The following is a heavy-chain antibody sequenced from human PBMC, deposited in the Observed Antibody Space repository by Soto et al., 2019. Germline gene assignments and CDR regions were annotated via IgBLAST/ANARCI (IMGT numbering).Heavy chain of an antibody. V-gene: IGHV1-18*04. Sequence: ASVKVSCKASGYPFTSSGFSWVRLAPGQGLEWMGWISAYNGNTLYAQKFKGRVTMTTDTSRSTAYMELGSLRSDDTAVYYCATDPFCGSAPGCSALDAWGQGTTVTVS. CDR2: ISAYNGNT. D-gene: IGHD2-21*01. J-gene: IGHJ6*02. CDR3: ATDPFCGSAPGCSALDA. CDR1: GYPFTSSG.